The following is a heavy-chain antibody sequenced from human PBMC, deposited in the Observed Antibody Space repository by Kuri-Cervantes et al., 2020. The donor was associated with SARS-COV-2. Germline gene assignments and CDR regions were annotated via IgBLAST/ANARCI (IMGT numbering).Heavy chain of an antibody. CDR2: INAGNGNT. CDR3: ARANDFWSGYYTGWILYYYGMDV. Sequence: SPNLSCNASGSTSPSYAMHWARQAPGQRLEWMGWINAGNGNTKYSQKFQGRVTITRDTSASTAYMELSSLRSEETAVYYCARANDFWSGYYTGWILYYYGMDVWGQGTTVTVSS. V-gene: IGHV1-3*01. CDR1: GSTSPSYA. D-gene: IGHD3-3*01. J-gene: IGHJ6*02.